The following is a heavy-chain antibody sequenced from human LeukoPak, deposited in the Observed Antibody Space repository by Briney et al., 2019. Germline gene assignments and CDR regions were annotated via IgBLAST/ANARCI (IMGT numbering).Heavy chain of an antibody. CDR2: ISSSSSYI. J-gene: IGHJ4*02. D-gene: IGHD3-22*01. Sequence: GGSLRLSCAASGFTVSSNYMSWVRQAPGKGLEWVSSISSSSSYIYYADSVKGRFTISRDNAKNSLYLQMNSLRAEDTAVYYCARGDSTPYYLPNKLGYWGQGTLVTVSS. V-gene: IGHV3-21*01. CDR1: GFTVSSNY. CDR3: ARGDSTPYYLPNKLGY.